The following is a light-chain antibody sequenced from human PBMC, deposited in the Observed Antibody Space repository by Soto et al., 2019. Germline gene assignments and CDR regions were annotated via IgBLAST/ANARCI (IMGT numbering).Light chain of an antibody. CDR1: QSVSSY. CDR2: DAS. Sequence: EIVLTQSPATLSLSPGERATLSCRASQSVSSYFAWYQQKPGQAPRLLIYDASNRAAGIPARFSGSGSGTDFKLTISGLEPEDGAVSYCQERSNWPGDVGPGIKVDSK. V-gene: IGKV3-11*01. CDR3: QERSNWPGD. J-gene: IGKJ3*01.